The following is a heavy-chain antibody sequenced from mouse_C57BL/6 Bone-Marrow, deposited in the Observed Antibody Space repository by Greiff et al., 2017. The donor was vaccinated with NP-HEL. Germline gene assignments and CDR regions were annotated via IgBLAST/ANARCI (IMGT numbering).Heavy chain of an antibody. CDR2: IDPSDSYT. J-gene: IGHJ4*01. CDR3: ARSYGNYFYAMDY. V-gene: IGHV1-50*01. CDR1: GYTFTSYW. D-gene: IGHD2-1*01. Sequence: QVQLQQPGAELVKPGASVKLSCKASGYTFTSYWMQWVKQRPGQGLEWIGEIDPSDSYTNSNQKFKGKATLTVDTSSSTAYMQLSSLTSEDSAVYYCARSYGNYFYAMDYWGQGTSVTVSS.